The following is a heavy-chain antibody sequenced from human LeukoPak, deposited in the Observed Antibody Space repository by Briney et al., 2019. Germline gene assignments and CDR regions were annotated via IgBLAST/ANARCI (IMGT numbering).Heavy chain of an antibody. CDR2: IKQDGSEK. Sequence: GGSLRLSCAASGFTFSSYWMSWVRQAPGKGLEWVANIKQDGSEKYYVDSVKGRFTISRDNAKNSLYLQMNSLRAEDTAVYYCARDWAPRCSSTSCSQDYYYYYMDVWGKGTTVTISS. CDR3: ARDWAPRCSSTSCSQDYYYYYMDV. V-gene: IGHV3-7*01. J-gene: IGHJ6*03. CDR1: GFTFSSYW. D-gene: IGHD2-2*01.